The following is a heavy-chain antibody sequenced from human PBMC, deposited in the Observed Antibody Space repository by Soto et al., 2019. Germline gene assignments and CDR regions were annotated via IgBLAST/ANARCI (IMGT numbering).Heavy chain of an antibody. CDR1: GFTFSSYW. CDR2: IKQDGSEK. V-gene: IGHV3-7*01. CDR3: AREVFCSGGSCTDAFDI. D-gene: IGHD2-15*01. Sequence: EGSLRLSCAASGFTFSSYWMSWVRQAPGKGLEWVANIKQDGSEKYYVDSVKGRFTISRDNAKNSLYLQMNSLRAEDTAVYYCAREVFCSGGSCTDAFDIWGQGTMVTVS. J-gene: IGHJ3*02.